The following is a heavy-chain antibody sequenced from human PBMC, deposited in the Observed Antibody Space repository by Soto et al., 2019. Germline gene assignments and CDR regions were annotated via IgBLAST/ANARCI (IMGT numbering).Heavy chain of an antibody. CDR1: GFTFSTHA. V-gene: IGHV3-30-3*01. CDR2: VSFDGSNK. CDR3: ARDQTGITTTGGGRIDH. D-gene: IGHD1-20*01. Sequence: QVQLVESGGGVVQPGRPRRLSGPASGFTFSTHAMHWSRQPPGKGLECVAIVSFDGSNKYYADSVKGRFTISRDNSKNTLYLQMSGLTPEDTAVYYCARDQTGITTTGGGRIDHWGQGTLVTVSS. J-gene: IGHJ4*02.